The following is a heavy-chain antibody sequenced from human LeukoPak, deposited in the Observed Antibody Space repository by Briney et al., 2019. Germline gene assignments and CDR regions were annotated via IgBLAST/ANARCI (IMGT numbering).Heavy chain of an antibody. CDR1: GGSFSGYY. Sequence: SETLSLTCAVYGGSFSGYYWSWIRQPPGKGPEWIGEINHSGSTNYNPSLKSRVTISVDTSKNQFSLKLSSVTAADTAVYYCARGVSSRGYSYGLLGWFDPWGQGTLVTVSS. CDR2: INHSGST. J-gene: IGHJ5*02. V-gene: IGHV4-34*01. CDR3: ARGVSSRGYSYGLLGWFDP. D-gene: IGHD5-18*01.